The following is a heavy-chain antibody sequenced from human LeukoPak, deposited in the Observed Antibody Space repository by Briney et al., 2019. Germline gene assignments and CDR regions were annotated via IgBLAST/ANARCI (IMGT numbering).Heavy chain of an antibody. CDR3: ARDRCSSTSCYNTPNWFAP. CDR1: GFKFDDYG. J-gene: IGHJ5*02. Sequence: GGSLRLSCAASGFKFDDYGMSWVRQVPGKGLEWVSGINWNGGSRGYADSVKGRFTISRDNAKNSVYLQMNSLRSEDTAFYHCARDRCSSTSCYNTPNWFAPWGQGTQVTVSS. D-gene: IGHD2-2*02. V-gene: IGHV3-20*01. CDR2: INWNGGSR.